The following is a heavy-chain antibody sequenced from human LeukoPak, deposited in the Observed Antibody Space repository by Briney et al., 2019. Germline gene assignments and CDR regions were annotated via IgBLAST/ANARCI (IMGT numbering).Heavy chain of an antibody. CDR2: INHSGST. V-gene: IGHV4-34*01. Sequence: PSGTLSLTCAVYGGSFSGYYWSWIRQPPGKGLEWIGEINHSGSTNYNPSLKSRVTISVDTPKKQFSLKLRSVTAADTAVFYCARGAQQWNYYYYYMDVWGKGTTVTVSS. CDR1: GGSFSGYY. D-gene: IGHD6-19*01. CDR3: ARGAQQWNYYYYYMDV. J-gene: IGHJ6*03.